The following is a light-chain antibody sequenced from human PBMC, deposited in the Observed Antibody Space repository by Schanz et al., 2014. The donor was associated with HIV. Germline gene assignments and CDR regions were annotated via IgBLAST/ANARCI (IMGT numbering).Light chain of an antibody. Sequence: EIVLTQSPGTLSLSPGERVTLSCRASQNVISNYLAWYQQKPGQAPRLLLFGASRRATGIPDRFSGSGSGKHFSLTINRLEPEETAVYYCQQYLKSPITFGQGTRRESK. CDR3: QQYLKSPIT. V-gene: IGKV3-20*01. J-gene: IGKJ5*01. CDR2: GAS. CDR1: QNVISNY.